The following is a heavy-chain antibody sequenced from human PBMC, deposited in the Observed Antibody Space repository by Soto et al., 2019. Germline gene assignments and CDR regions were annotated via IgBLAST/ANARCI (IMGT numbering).Heavy chain of an antibody. CDR1: GFTFNSYA. CDR3: AKLFSSGTYRH. Sequence: GGSLRLSCAASGFTFNSYAMSWVRQAPGKGLEWVSAISGSGGSTYYADSVKGRFTISRDNSKNTLYLQMNSLRAEDTAVYYCAKLFSSGTYRHWGQGTLVTVSS. D-gene: IGHD3-22*01. CDR2: ISGSGGST. V-gene: IGHV3-23*01. J-gene: IGHJ4*02.